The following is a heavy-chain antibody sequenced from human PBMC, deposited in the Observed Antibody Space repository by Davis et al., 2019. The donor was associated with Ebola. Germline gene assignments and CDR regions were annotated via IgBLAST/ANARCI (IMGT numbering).Heavy chain of an antibody. J-gene: IGHJ4*02. D-gene: IGHD5-18*01. V-gene: IGHV1-69*06. CDR3: ARGGYSYGYGLDF. CDR1: GGTFSSYA. CDR2: IIPIFGTA. Sequence: SVTVSCKASGGTFSSYAISWVRQAPGQGLEWMGGIIPIFGTANYAQKFQGRVTMTWDNSISTAFMEVRSLTSADTSVYYCARGGYSYGYGLDFWGQGSLVTVTS.